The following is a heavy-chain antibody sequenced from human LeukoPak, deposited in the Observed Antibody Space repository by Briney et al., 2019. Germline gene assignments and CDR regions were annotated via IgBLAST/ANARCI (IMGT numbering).Heavy chain of an antibody. D-gene: IGHD3-9*01. V-gene: IGHV4-34*01. Sequence: SETLSLTCTVSGGSISGYFWSWIRQTPGRGLEWVGEIHYTGATSYNPSLKSRATISTDTSKNQFSLRLSSVTAADTAVYYCARGNILTGYCFDFWGQGALVTVSS. CDR2: IHYTGAT. CDR3: ARGNILTGYCFDF. CDR1: GGSISGYF. J-gene: IGHJ4*02.